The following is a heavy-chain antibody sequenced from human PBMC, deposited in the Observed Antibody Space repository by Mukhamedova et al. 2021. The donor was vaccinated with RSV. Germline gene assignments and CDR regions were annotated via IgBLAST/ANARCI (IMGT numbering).Heavy chain of an antibody. D-gene: IGHD6-13*01. V-gene: IGHV3-23*01. CDR3: VRHSSSWYGEVFEY. CDR2: ISGSGGST. Sequence: VRQAPGKGLEWVSGISGSGGSTYYTDSVKGRFTISRDNSKNTLYLQMNSLRAEDTAVYYCVRHSSSWYGEVFEYWGQGTLVTVSS. J-gene: IGHJ4*02.